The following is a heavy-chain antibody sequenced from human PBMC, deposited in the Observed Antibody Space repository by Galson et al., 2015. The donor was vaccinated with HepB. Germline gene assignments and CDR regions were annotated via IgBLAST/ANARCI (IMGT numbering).Heavy chain of an antibody. J-gene: IGHJ6*03. D-gene: IGHD2-2*02. V-gene: IGHV1-18*04. CDR3: ARERYCSSTSCYTHYYYYYMDV. CDR2: ISAYNGNT. Sequence: SVKVSCKASGYTFTSYGISWVRQAPGQGLEWMGWISAYNGNTNYAQKLQGRVTMTTDTSTSTAYMELRSLRSDGTAVYYCARERYCSSTSCYTHYYYYYMDVWGKGTTVTVSS. CDR1: GYTFTSYG.